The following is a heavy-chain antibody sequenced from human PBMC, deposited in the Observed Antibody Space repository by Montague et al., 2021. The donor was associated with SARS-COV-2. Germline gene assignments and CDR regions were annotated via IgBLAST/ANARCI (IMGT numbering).Heavy chain of an antibody. D-gene: IGHD3-10*01. CDR1: GTSFSGYY. CDR3: ARLRDGVVPSPILGVGPFYSYYYMDV. J-gene: IGHJ6*03. Sequence: SETLSLTCAVHGTSFSGYYWNWIRQPPGKGLEWIREINHGGSTKYSPSLKSRLTISADTSKNQFSLKLTSVAAADTAAYYCARLRDGVVPSPILGVGPFYSYYYMDVWGRGTPVTVSS. V-gene: IGHV4-34*01. CDR2: INHGGST.